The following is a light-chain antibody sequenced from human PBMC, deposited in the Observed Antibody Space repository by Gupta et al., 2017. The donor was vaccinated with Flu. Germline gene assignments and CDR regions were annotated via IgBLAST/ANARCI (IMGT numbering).Light chain of an antibody. Sequence: SSEVTQPPSVSVSPGQTASITCSGDKLGDKYASWYQQKPGQSPVLVIYHDTKRPSGIPERFSGSNSGNTATLTISGTQAVDEADYYCQAWDSSTAVFGGGTKLTVL. J-gene: IGLJ3*02. CDR3: QAWDSSTAV. CDR1: KLGDKY. CDR2: HDT. V-gene: IGLV3-1*01.